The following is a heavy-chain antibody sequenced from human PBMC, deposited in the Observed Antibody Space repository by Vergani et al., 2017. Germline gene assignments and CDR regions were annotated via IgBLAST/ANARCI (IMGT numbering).Heavy chain of an antibody. D-gene: IGHD3-22*01. J-gene: IGHJ4*02. CDR1: GGTFSSYA. Sequence: QVQLVQSGAEVKKPGSSVKVSCKASGGTFSSYAISWVRQAPGQGLEWMGRIIPIFGTANYAQKFQGRVTITADESTSSAYMELSSLRSEDTAVYYCARDAYYDSSGYYTIDYWGQGTLVTVSS. CDR2: IIPIFGTA. V-gene: IGHV1-69*18. CDR3: ARDAYYDSSGYYTIDY.